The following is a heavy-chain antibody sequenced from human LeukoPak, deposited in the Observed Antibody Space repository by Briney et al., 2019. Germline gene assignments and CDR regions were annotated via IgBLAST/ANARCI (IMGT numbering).Heavy chain of an antibody. CDR2: IIPIFGTA. CDR1: GGTFSSYA. D-gene: IGHD3-9*01. J-gene: IGHJ4*02. CDR3: ARGRLPLRYLGDLDY. Sequence: SVKVSCKASGGTFSSYAISWVRQAPGQGLEWMGGIIPIFGTANYAQKFQGRVTITADESTSTAYMELSSLRSEDTAVYYCARGRLPLRYLGDLDYWGQGTLVTVSS. V-gene: IGHV1-69*13.